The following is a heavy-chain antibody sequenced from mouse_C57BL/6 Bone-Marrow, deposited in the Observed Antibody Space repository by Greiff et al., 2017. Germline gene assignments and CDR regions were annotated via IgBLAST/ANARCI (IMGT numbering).Heavy chain of an antibody. CDR1: GYSITSGYY. CDR3: ARVGYYEGFAY. J-gene: IGHJ3*01. Sequence: EVKLVESGPGLVKPSQSLSLTCSVTGYSITSGYYWNWIRQFPGNKLEWMGYISYDGSNNYNPSLKNRISITRDTSKNQFFLKLNSVTTEDTATYYCARVGYYEGFAYWGQGTLVTVSA. CDR2: ISYDGSN. D-gene: IGHD1-1*01. V-gene: IGHV3-6*01.